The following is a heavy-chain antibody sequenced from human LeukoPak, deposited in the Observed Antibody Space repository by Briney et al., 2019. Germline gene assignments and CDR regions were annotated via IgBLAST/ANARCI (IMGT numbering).Heavy chain of an antibody. D-gene: IGHD3-10*01. J-gene: IGHJ4*02. Sequence: XXXSWIRQPPXXGLXXIGEINHSGSTNYNASLKSRVTISVETSKNQFPLKLSSVTAADTAVYYCARGLKSSGSGSYYRPKYYFDYWGQGTLVTVSS. CDR3: ARGLKSSGSGSYYRPKYYFDY. CDR2: INHSGST. V-gene: IGHV4-34*01. CDR1: XX.